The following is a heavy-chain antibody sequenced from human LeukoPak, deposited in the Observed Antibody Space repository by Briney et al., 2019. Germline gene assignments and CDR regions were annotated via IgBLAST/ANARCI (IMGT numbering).Heavy chain of an antibody. Sequence: GESLKISCKGSGYRFSINWIAWVRQKPGKGLEWMGIIYAGDSDITYSPSFQGQVTISGDKSITTAYLEWSSLKASDTATYYCARRQSWGSGWYFDLWGRGTLVTVSS. D-gene: IGHD7-27*01. CDR1: GYRFSINW. J-gene: IGHJ2*01. CDR2: IYAGDSDI. V-gene: IGHV5-51*01. CDR3: ARRQSWGSGWYFDL.